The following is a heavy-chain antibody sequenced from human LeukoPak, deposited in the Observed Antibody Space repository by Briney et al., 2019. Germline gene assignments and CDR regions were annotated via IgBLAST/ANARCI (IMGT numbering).Heavy chain of an antibody. Sequence: SETLSLTCTVSGGSISSYYWSWIRQPPGKGLEWTGYIYYSGSTNYNPSFKSRVTISVDTSKNQFSLKLSSVTAADTAVYYCARGIQLVPYGMDVWGQGTTVTVSS. D-gene: IGHD5-18*01. CDR3: ARGIQLVPYGMDV. V-gene: IGHV4-59*01. CDR1: GGSISSYY. J-gene: IGHJ6*02. CDR2: IYYSGST.